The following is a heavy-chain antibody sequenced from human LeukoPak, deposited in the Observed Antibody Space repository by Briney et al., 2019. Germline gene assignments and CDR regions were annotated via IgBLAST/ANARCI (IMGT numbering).Heavy chain of an antibody. V-gene: IGHV3-21*01. J-gene: IGHJ4*02. CDR2: ISSRSSYI. CDR3: AAAYSSSWHEDY. Sequence: GGSLRLSCAASGFTFSSYSMNWVRQAPGKGLEWVSSISSRSSYIYYADSVKGRFTISRDNAKNSLYLQMNSLRAEDTAVYYCAAAYSSSWHEDYWGQGTLVTVSS. CDR1: GFTFSSYS. D-gene: IGHD6-13*01.